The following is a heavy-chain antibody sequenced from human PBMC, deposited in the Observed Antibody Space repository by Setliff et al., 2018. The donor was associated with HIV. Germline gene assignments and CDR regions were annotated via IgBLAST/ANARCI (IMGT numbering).Heavy chain of an antibody. D-gene: IGHD1-26*01. CDR2: INHTGNT. CDR1: GGSFSGYH. V-gene: IGHV4-34*01. CDR3: SRGKGGLVGPAEFDY. Sequence: SETLSLTCAVYGGSFSGYHWNWIRQFPGKGLEWMGEINHTGNTQYNPSLKSRVTMSEETAKNQFSLKLKAVTAADTAIDFCSRGKGGLVGPAEFDYWGPGTLVTVSS. J-gene: IGHJ4*02.